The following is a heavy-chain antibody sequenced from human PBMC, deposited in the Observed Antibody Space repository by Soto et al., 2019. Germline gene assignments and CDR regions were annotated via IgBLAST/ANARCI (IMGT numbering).Heavy chain of an antibody. V-gene: IGHV1-69*12. Sequence: QVQLVQSGAEVKKPGSSVKVSCKASGGTFSSYAINWVRQAPGQGLELMGGINPIFGTANYAQKFQGAVTITADESTSTAYMELSSLRSEDTAVYYCARGVGIGGLVPAAMGYWGQGTLVTVSS. CDR3: ARGVGIGGLVPAAMGY. CDR1: GGTFSSYA. CDR2: INPIFGTA. J-gene: IGHJ4*02. D-gene: IGHD2-2*01.